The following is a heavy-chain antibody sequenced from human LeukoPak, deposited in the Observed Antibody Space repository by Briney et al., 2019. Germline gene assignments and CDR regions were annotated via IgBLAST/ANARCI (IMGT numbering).Heavy chain of an antibody. CDR2: INPNSGGT. D-gene: IGHD3-10*01. V-gene: IGHV1-2*04. CDR1: GYTFTGYY. Sequence: ASVKVSCKASGYTFTGYYMHWVRQAPGQGLEWMGWINPNSGGTNYAQKFQGWVTMTRDTSISAAYMELSRLRSDDTAVYYCARGGSGSYLYYFDYWGQGTLVTVSS. J-gene: IGHJ4*02. CDR3: ARGGSGSYLYYFDY.